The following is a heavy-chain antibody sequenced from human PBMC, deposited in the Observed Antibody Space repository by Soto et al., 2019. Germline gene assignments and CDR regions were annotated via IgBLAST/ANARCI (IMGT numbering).Heavy chain of an antibody. V-gene: IGHV4-39*01. D-gene: IGHD6-19*01. Sequence: LQLQESGPGLVKPSEALSLICIVYGGSISSNDYDWGWIRQPPGKGLEWIGSIYYSGSTYYNPSLKSRVTISVDTSKNQFSLKLTSVAAADTAVYYCARRIAVCPQDPFNIWGQGTMVTVSP. J-gene: IGHJ3*02. CDR1: GGSISSNDYD. CDR3: ARRIAVCPQDPFNI. CDR2: IYYSGST.